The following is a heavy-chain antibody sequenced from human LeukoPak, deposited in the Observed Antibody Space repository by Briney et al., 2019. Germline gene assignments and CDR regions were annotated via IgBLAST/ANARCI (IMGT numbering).Heavy chain of an antibody. J-gene: IGHJ4*02. CDR2: NSGDGSST. CDR3: AKDIAVAFSGVDY. V-gene: IGHV3-43*02. D-gene: IGHD6-19*01. Sequence: PGGTLRLSCAASGFTFDDCAMHWVRHAPGKGLEWVSLNSGDGSSTYYADSLKRRFTIYRDNSKNSLYLQMNSLRTEDTALYYCAKDIAVAFSGVDYWGQGTLVTVSS. CDR1: GFTFDDCA.